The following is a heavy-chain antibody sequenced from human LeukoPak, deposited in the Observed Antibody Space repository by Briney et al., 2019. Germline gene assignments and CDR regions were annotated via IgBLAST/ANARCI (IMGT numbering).Heavy chain of an antibody. D-gene: IGHD3-16*01. CDR1: GGSISSGGYY. V-gene: IGHV4-39*07. CDR3: ARGFGGVKTDFDY. Sequence: SETLSLTCTVSGGSISSGGYYWSWIRQPPGKGLEWIGEINHSGSTNYNPSLKSRVTISVDTSKNQFSLKLSSVTAADTAVYYCARGFGGVKTDFDYWGQGTLVTVSS. CDR2: INHSGST. J-gene: IGHJ4*02.